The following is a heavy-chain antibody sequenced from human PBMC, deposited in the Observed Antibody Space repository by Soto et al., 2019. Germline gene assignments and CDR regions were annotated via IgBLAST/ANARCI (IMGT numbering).Heavy chain of an antibody. J-gene: IGHJ4*02. Sequence: EVQLLESGGGLVQPGGSLRLSCAASGFTFSSYAMSWVRQAPGNGLEWVSAISGSGGSTYYADSVKGRFTISRDNSKNTLYLQMNSLRAEDTAVYYCAKAVGATRFFDYWGQGTLVTVSS. CDR2: ISGSGGST. D-gene: IGHD1-26*01. V-gene: IGHV3-23*01. CDR1: GFTFSSYA. CDR3: AKAVGATRFFDY.